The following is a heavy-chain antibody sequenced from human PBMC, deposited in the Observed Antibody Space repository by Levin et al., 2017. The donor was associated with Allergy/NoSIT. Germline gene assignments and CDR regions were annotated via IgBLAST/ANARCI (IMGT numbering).Heavy chain of an antibody. V-gene: IGHV3-23*01. Sequence: LSLTCAASGFTFSSYAMSWVRQAPGKGLEWVSAISGSGGSTYYADSVKGRFTISRDNSKNTLYLQMNSLRAEDTAVYYCSSHHDYVWGSYRAPIDYWGQGTLVTVSS. CDR1: GFTFSSYA. J-gene: IGHJ4*02. CDR3: SSHHDYVWGSYRAPIDY. CDR2: ISGSGGST. D-gene: IGHD3-16*02.